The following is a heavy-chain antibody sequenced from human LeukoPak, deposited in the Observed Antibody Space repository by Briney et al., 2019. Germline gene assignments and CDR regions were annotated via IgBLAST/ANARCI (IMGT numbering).Heavy chain of an antibody. CDR1: GYTLTGLS. CDR2: FDPEDGEA. D-gene: IGHD3-10*01. CDR3: ATDLTMVRGVIFDC. J-gene: IGHJ4*02. V-gene: IGHV1-24*01. Sequence: ASVKVSCKVSGYTLTGLSMHWVRQAPGKGLEWMGGFDPEDGEAIYAQKFQGRVTMTEDTSTDTAYMELSSLRSEDTAVYYCATDLTMVRGVIFDCWGQGGLVSVSS.